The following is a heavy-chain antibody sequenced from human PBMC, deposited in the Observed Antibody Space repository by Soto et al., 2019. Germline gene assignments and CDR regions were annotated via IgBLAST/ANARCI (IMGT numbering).Heavy chain of an antibody. CDR2: ISATGGGT. J-gene: IGHJ4*02. CDR1: GFKFSNYA. D-gene: IGHD3-16*01. Sequence: HPGGSLRLSCAASGFKFSNYAMRWVRQAPGKGLEWVSLISATGGGTYYADSVKGRFTISRDNSHNTLYLQVHSLTAEDTAVYYCAKDRRAGGNSAFYFDFWGQGAQVTVSS. CDR3: AKDRRAGGNSAFYFDF. V-gene: IGHV3-23*01.